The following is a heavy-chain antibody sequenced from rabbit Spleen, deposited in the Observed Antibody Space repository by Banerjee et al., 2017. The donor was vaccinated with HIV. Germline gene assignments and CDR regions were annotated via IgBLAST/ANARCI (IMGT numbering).Heavy chain of an antibody. CDR2: INTATGKA. J-gene: IGHJ6*01. V-gene: IGHV1S45*01. CDR3: ARDTGSSFSSYGMDL. D-gene: IGHD8-1*01. Sequence: QEQLEESGGGLVKPEGSLTLTCKASGFSFSDRDVMCWVRQAPGKGLEWIACINTATGKAVYASWAKGRFTISKTSSTTVTLQMTSLTVADTATYFCARDTGSSFSSYGMDLWGPGTLVTVS. CDR1: GFSFSDRDV.